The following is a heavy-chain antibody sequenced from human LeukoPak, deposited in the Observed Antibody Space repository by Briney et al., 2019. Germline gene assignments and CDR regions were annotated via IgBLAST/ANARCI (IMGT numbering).Heavy chain of an antibody. J-gene: IGHJ4*02. CDR2: ISTSGGSS. Sequence: PGGSLSLSCGASGFTFSSYAMSWVRQAPGKGLEWVSGISTSGGSSSYADSVKGRFTISRDNPRNTLYMQMNSLRAEDTALYYCAIMHPYYDGSGYWVQWGQGTLVTVSS. CDR1: GFTFSSYA. V-gene: IGHV3-23*01. CDR3: AIMHPYYDGSGYWVQ. D-gene: IGHD3-22*01.